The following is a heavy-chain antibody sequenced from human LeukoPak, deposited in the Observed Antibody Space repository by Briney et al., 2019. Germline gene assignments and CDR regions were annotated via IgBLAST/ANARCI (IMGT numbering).Heavy chain of an antibody. V-gene: IGHV4-4*02. Sequence: SGTLSVTCAVSGGSISSSNWWSWVRQPPGKGLEWIGEIYHSGSTNYNPSLKSRVTISVDKSKNQFSLKLSSVTAADTAVYYCARSIVVVPAAKTRSPFFRYWGQGTLVTVS. CDR1: GGSISSSNW. D-gene: IGHD2-2*01. CDR2: IYHSGST. CDR3: ARSIVVVPAAKTRSPFFRY. J-gene: IGHJ4*02.